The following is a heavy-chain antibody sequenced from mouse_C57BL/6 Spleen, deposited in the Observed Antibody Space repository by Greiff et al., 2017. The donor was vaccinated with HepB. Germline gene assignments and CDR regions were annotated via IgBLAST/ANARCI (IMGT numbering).Heavy chain of an antibody. J-gene: IGHJ2*01. Sequence: QVQLQQPGAELVRPGSSVKLSCKASGYTFTSYWMDWVKQRPGQGLEWIGNIYPSDSETHYNQKFKDKATLTVDKSSSTAYMQLSSLTSEDSAVYYCAREGIFNYYGSSCFDYWGQGTTLTVSS. V-gene: IGHV1-61*01. D-gene: IGHD1-1*01. CDR2: IYPSDSET. CDR3: AREGIFNYYGSSCFDY. CDR1: GYTFTSYW.